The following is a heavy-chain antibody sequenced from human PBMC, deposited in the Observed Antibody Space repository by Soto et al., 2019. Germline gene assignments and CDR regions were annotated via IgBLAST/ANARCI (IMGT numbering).Heavy chain of an antibody. CDR3: SRENGSSWYDYYYYYMDV. J-gene: IGHJ6*03. V-gene: IGHV3-21*01. CDR1: GFTFSSNS. Sequence: EVQLVESGGSLVKPGGSLRLSCAASGFTFSSNSMNWVRQAPGKGLEWVSSISSSSSYIYYADSVKGRFTISRDNAKNSLYLQMNSLRAEDTAVYYCSRENGSSWYDYYYYYMDVWGKGTTVTVSS. CDR2: ISSSSSYI. D-gene: IGHD6-13*01.